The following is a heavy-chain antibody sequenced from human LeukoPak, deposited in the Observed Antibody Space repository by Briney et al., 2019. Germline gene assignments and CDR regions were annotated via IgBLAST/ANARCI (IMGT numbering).Heavy chain of an antibody. CDR2: ISSSSSYI. J-gene: IGHJ4*02. CDR1: GFTFSTYS. Sequence: GGSLRLSCAASGFTFSTYSMNWVRQAPGKGLEWVSSISSSSSYIYYADSLKGRFTISRDNAKNSLYLQMNSPRAEDTAVYYCARAMRATPSIAAYYYWGQGTLVTVSS. V-gene: IGHV3-21*01. CDR3: ARAMRATPSIAAYYY. D-gene: IGHD6-6*01.